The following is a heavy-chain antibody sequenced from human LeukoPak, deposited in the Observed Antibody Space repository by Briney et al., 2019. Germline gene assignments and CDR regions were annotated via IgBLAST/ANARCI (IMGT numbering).Heavy chain of an antibody. J-gene: IGHJ4*02. V-gene: IGHV3-20*04. D-gene: IGHD6-19*01. CDR3: ARGGGYSSGWYSKQSGANFDD. CDR1: GFSFDDYG. CDR2: INWNGGST. Sequence: PGGSLRLSCVASGFSFDDYGMSWVRQAPGKGLEWVSGINWNGGSTGYADSVKGRFTISRDNAKNSLYLQMNSLRAEDTALYYCARGGGYSSGWYSKQSGANFDDWGQGTLVTVSS.